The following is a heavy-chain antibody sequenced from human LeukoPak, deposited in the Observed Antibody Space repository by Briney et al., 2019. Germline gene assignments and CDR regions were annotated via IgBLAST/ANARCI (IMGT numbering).Heavy chain of an antibody. CDR3: AVLYGDYAPFDY. J-gene: IGHJ4*02. Sequence: SETLSLTCTVSGGSISSYYWSWIRQPPGKGLEWIGYIYYSGSTNYNPSLKSRVTISVDTSKNQFSLKLSSVTAADTAVYYCAVLYGDYAPFDYWGQGTLVTVSS. CDR1: GGSISSYY. CDR2: IYYSGST. V-gene: IGHV4-59*01. D-gene: IGHD4-17*01.